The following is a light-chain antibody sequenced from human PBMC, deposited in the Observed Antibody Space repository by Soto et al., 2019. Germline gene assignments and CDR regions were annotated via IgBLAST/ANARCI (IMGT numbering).Light chain of an antibody. CDR2: DVS. CDR1: STDVGAYNF. V-gene: IGLV2-18*02. CDR3: CSYTTRTTYV. Sequence: QSVLTQPPSASGSPGQSVTISCTGTSTDVGAYNFVSWYQQPPGTAPKLIIYDVSNRPLGVPDRFFGSKSGNTASLTISGLQAEDEADYYCCSYTTRTTYVFGTGTKVTVL. J-gene: IGLJ1*01.